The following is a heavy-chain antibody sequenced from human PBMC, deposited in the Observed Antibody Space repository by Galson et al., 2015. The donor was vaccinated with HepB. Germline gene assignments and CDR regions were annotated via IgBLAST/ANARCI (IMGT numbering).Heavy chain of an antibody. V-gene: IGHV3-30*03. CDR2: ISYDGSNK. CDR3: ARRIDY. J-gene: IGHJ4*02. Sequence: SLRLSCAASGFTFSSYGMHWVRQAPGKGLEWVAVISYDGSNKYYADSVKGRFTISRDNSKNTLYLQMNSLRAEDTAVYYCARRIDYWGQGTLVTVSS. CDR1: GFTFSSYG.